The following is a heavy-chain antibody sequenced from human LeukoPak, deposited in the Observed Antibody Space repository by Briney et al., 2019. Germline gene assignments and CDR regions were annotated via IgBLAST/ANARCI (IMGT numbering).Heavy chain of an antibody. CDR2: INHSGST. V-gene: IGHV4-34*01. Sequence: PSETLSLTCAVYGGSFSGYYWSWIRQPPGKGLEWIGEINHSGSTNYNPSLRSRVTVSVHTSKNQLSLRLSSVTAADTAVYYCARQWLVSPLFDYWGQGTLVTVSS. CDR3: ARQWLVSPLFDY. CDR1: GGSFSGYY. J-gene: IGHJ4*02. D-gene: IGHD6-19*01.